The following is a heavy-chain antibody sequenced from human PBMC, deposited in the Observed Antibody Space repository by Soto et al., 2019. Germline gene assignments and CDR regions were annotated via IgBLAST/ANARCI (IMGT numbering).Heavy chain of an antibody. CDR3: ARGPWYSGSYIDY. D-gene: IGHD1-26*01. V-gene: IGHV3-33*01. Sequence: PGGSLRLSCAASGFTFSSYRLHWVRQAPGKGLEWVAVIWYDGSNKYYADSVKGRFTISRDDSKITLYLQMNSLRAEDTAVYYCARGPWYSGSYIDYWGQGTLVTVSS. J-gene: IGHJ4*02. CDR1: GFTFSSYR. CDR2: IWYDGSNK.